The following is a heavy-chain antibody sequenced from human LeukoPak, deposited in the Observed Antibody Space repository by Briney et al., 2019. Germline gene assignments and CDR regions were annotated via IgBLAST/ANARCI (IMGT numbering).Heavy chain of an antibody. V-gene: IGHV4-59*08. D-gene: IGHD3-3*01. CDR3: ARSTTRLVTIFGVVRYGMDV. J-gene: IGHJ6*02. CDR1: GGSISSYY. Sequence: PSETLSLTCTVSGGSISSYYWSWIRQPPGKGLGWIGYIYYSGSTNYNPSLKSRVTISVDTSKNQFSLKLSSVTAADTAVYYCARSTTRLVTIFGVVRYGMDVWGQGTTVTVSS. CDR2: IYYSGST.